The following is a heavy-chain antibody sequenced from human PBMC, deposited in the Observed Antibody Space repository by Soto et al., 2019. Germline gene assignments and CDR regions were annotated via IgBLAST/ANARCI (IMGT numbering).Heavy chain of an antibody. CDR3: STGAGGGGY. D-gene: IGHD7-27*01. V-gene: IGHV3-53*01. Sequence: EVQLVESGGGLIQPGGSLRLSCAVSGFTVSNNYMSWVRQAPGKGLEGVSVIYSGGYTAYGDSVKGRFTISRDNSKNKLYFQKKRRRADEPAGYYWSTGAGGGGYWGQGTLVTVSS. CDR1: GFTVSNNY. J-gene: IGHJ4*02. CDR2: IYSGGYT.